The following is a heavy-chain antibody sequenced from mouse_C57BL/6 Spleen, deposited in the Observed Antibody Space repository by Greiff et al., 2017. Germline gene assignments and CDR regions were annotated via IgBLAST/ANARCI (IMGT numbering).Heavy chain of an antibody. J-gene: IGHJ2*01. CDR1: GFTFSSYA. V-gene: IGHV5-4*01. CDR2: ISDGGSYT. D-gene: IGHD2-2*01. CDR3: ARDGYHFDY. Sequence: EVMLVESGGGLVKPGGSLKLSCAASGFTFSSYAMSWVRQTPEQRLEWVATISDGGSYTYYPDNVKGRFTISRDNAKNNRYLQMSHLKSEDTAMYYCARDGYHFDYWGQGTTLTVSS.